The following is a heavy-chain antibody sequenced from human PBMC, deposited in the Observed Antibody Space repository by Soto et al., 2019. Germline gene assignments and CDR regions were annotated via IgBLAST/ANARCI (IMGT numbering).Heavy chain of an antibody. CDR3: ATGIGRFNGDPDVQY. Sequence: QVQLVESGGGVVQPGRSLRLSCAASGFTFSRFGMHWVRQAPGKGLEWVTVIWYDGSNKYYADSVKGRFTISRDNSKNTLYLQMNSLRAEDTAVYYCATGIGRFNGDPDVQYWGQGTLVTVSS. D-gene: IGHD4-17*01. CDR1: GFTFSRFG. J-gene: IGHJ4*02. V-gene: IGHV3-33*01. CDR2: IWYDGSNK.